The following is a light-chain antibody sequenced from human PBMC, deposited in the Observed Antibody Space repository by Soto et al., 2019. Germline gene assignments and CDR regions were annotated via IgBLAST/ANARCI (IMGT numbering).Light chain of an antibody. V-gene: IGLV2-14*01. CDR1: SSDVGGHNY. Sequence: QSVLTQPASVSGSPGQSITIACTGTSSDVGGHNYVSWYQQHPGKAPKLMIYEVNNRPSGVSNRFSGSKSGNTASLTISGLQAEDEADYYCSSYTNNQGVFGGGTKVTVL. CDR2: EVN. J-gene: IGLJ3*02. CDR3: SSYTNNQGV.